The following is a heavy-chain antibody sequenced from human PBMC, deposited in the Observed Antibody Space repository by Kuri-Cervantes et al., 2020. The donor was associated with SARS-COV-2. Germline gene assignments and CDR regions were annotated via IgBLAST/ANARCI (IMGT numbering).Heavy chain of an antibody. D-gene: IGHD6-19*01. CDR3: AREQSSIAVAGTLESI. CDR2: IYHSGST. Sequence: SETLSLTCTISGGSISSSSDYWGWIRQPPGKGLEWIGSIYHSGSTYYNPSLKSRVTISVDTSKNQFSLKLSSVTAADTAVYYCAREQSSIAVAGTLESIWGQGTMVTVSS. V-gene: IGHV4-39*07. CDR1: GGSISSSSDY. J-gene: IGHJ3*02.